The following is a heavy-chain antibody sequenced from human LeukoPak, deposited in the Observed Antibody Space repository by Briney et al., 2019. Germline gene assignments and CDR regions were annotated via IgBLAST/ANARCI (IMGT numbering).Heavy chain of an antibody. Sequence: GGSLRLSCSASRFTFSSYTMNWVRQAPGKGLEWVSSIDPSSTYIYYADSVKGRFTISGDNAQNSLYLQMNSLRAEDTAVYYCTRGSYGDYEYWGQGTLVTVSS. J-gene: IGHJ4*02. D-gene: IGHD4-17*01. CDR1: RFTFSSYT. CDR2: IDPSSTYI. V-gene: IGHV3-21*01. CDR3: TRGSYGDYEY.